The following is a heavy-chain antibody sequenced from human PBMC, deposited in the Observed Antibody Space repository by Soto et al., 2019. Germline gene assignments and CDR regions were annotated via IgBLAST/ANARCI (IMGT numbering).Heavy chain of an antibody. CDR2: ISESVTST. V-gene: IGHV3-23*01. CDR1: GFTFSTSA. J-gene: IGHJ3*02. D-gene: IGHD1-20*01. Sequence: GGSLRLSCAASGFTFSTSAMSWVRKAPGKGLEWVSAISESVTSTYYADSVKGRFTISRDNSKNTLYLQMNSLRAEDTALYYCARDHDNWNPADAFDIWGQGTMVTVSS. CDR3: ARDHDNWNPADAFDI.